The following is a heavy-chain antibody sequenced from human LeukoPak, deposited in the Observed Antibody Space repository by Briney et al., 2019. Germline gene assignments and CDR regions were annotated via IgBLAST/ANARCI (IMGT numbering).Heavy chain of an antibody. CDR3: ARVISIVGADYDY. CDR2: IYDSGST. CDR1: GGSINGYY. V-gene: IGHV4-59*08. J-gene: IGHJ4*02. D-gene: IGHD1-26*01. Sequence: SETLSLTCTVSGGSINGYYWSWIRQPPGKGLEWIGYIYDSGSTNYSPSLKSRVTISVDTSKNRFSLRLNSVTAADTAVYYCARVISIVGADYDYWGQGTLVTVSS.